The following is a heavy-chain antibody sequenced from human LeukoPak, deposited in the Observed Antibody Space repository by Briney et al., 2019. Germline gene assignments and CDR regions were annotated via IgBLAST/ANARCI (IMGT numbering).Heavy chain of an antibody. CDR2: LNSDGSNI. D-gene: IGHD2-21*01. Sequence: PGGTLRLSCAASGFTLSRYWRHWVRQAPGKGLVWVARLNSDGSNIRNADSVRGGFTFSRDNANNTPFMQRYRLRVEATAGYCCARGMIKNVVRPPAFNSWGQGTLVTVSS. V-gene: IGHV3-74*01. CDR3: ARGMIKNVVRPPAFNS. J-gene: IGHJ4*02. CDR1: GFTLSRYW.